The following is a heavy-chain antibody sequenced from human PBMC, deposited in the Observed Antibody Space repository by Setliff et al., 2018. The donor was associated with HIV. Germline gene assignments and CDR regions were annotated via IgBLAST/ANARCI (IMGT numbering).Heavy chain of an antibody. Sequence: ETLSLTCGVYGGSVSAYEWRWIRQPPGKGLEWIGEAIHSGITYNPSLRSRVIISLDTSKNQFSLNLTSVTAADTAVYYCVRGEYYDVSAIYHDDRWGQGTLVTVSS. CDR1: GGSVSAYE. V-gene: IGHV4-34*01. CDR3: VRGEYYDVSAIYHDDR. CDR2: AIHSGIT. D-gene: IGHD3-16*01. J-gene: IGHJ4*02.